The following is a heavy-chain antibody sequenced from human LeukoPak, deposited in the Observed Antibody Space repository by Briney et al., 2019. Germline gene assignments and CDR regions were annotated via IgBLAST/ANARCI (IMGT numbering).Heavy chain of an antibody. V-gene: IGHV3-23*01. CDR1: GFTFSSYA. D-gene: IGHD6-6*01. CDR2: ISGSGGST. CDR3: AKWKYSNSGIDDY. Sequence: TRGSLRLSCAASGFTFSSYAMSWVRQAPGKGLEWVSAISGSGGSTYYADSVKGRFTISRDNSKNTLYLQMNSLRAEDTAVYYCAKWKYSNSGIDDYWGQGTLVTVSS. J-gene: IGHJ4*02.